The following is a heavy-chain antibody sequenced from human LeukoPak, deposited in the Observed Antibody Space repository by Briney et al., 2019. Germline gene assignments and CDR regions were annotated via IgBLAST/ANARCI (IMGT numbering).Heavy chain of an antibody. CDR2: ISYDGSNK. J-gene: IGHJ4*02. Sequence: GGSLRLSCAASGFTFSSYAMHWVRQAPGKGLEWVAVISYDGSNKYYADPVKGRFTISRDNSKNTLYLQMNSLRAEDTAVYYCARDEGYYDSSGYYWGQGTLVTVSS. V-gene: IGHV3-30-3*01. D-gene: IGHD3-22*01. CDR1: GFTFSSYA. CDR3: ARDEGYYDSSGYY.